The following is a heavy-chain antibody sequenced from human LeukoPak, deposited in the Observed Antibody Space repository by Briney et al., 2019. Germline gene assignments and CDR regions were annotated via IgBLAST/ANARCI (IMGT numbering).Heavy chain of an antibody. V-gene: IGHV5-51*01. D-gene: IGHD5-24*01. CDR3: ARHLRRWQNWFDP. Sequence: GESLKISCKGSGYSFTNYWIGWVRQMPGKGPEGMGIIYPGDSDTRYSPSFQGQVTISADKYISTAYLQWSSLKASDTAMYYCARHLRRWQNWFDPWGQGTLVTVSS. CDR2: IYPGDSDT. J-gene: IGHJ5*02. CDR1: GYSFTNYW.